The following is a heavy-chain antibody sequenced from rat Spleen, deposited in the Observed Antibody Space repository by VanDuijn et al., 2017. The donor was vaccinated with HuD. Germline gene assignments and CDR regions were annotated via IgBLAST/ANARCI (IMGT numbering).Heavy chain of an antibody. CDR2: IIYDGSST. J-gene: IGHJ2*01. CDR1: GFSLISNT. V-gene: IGHV5-29*01. CDR3: ETITAP. Sequence: VQLKESGPGLVQPSQTLSLTCTVSGFSLISNTIHWVRQPPGKGLEWVATIIYDGSSTYYRDSVKGRFTISRDNAKNTLYLQMDSLTSEDTATYYCETITAPWGQGVMVTVSS. D-gene: IGHD1-2*01.